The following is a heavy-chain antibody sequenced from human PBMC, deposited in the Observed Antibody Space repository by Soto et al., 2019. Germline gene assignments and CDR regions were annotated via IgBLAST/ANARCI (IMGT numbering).Heavy chain of an antibody. CDR3: ASMEDILTGYYCCSFAP. CDR1: GGSISSYY. D-gene: IGHD3-9*01. J-gene: IGHJ5*02. CDR2: IYYSGST. Sequence: SETLSLTCTVSGGSISSYYWSWIRQPPGKRLEWIGYIYYSGSTNYNPSLKSRVTISVDTSKNQFSLKLSSVTAADTAVYYFASMEDILTGYYCCSFAPWGQGTLVTVSS. V-gene: IGHV4-59*01.